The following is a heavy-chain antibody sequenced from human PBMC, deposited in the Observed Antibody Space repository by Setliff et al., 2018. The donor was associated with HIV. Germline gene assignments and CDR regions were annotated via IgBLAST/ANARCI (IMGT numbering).Heavy chain of an antibody. CDR2: IYDSGDRT. Sequence: GGSLRLSCAASGFTFSSYTMSWVRQAPGKGLEWVSGIYDSGDRTYYADSVKGRFTISRDNSKNTLYLQMNSLRAADTAVYYCVKVDTAMVVHYYDSSGYLRPFDSWGQGTLVTVSS. D-gene: IGHD3-22*01. CDR1: GFTFSSYT. J-gene: IGHJ4*02. CDR3: VKVDTAMVVHYYDSSGYLRPFDS. V-gene: IGHV3-23*01.